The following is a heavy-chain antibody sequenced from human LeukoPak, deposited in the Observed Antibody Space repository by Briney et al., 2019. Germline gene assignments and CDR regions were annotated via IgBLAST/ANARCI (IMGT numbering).Heavy chain of an antibody. J-gene: IGHJ4*02. Sequence: GGSLRLSCAASGFTVSSNYMSWVRQAPGKGLEWVSAISGSGGSTYYADSVKGRFTISRDNSKNTLYLQMNSLRAEDTAVYYCAKARIWFRESPDYWGQGTLVTVSS. CDR2: ISGSGGST. V-gene: IGHV3-23*01. D-gene: IGHD3-10*01. CDR3: AKARIWFRESPDY. CDR1: GFTVSSNY.